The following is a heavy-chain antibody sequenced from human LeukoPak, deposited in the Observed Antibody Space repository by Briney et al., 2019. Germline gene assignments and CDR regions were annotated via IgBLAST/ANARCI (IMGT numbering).Heavy chain of an antibody. D-gene: IGHD3-22*01. J-gene: IGHJ6*03. V-gene: IGHV3-21*01. CDR3: ARSYYYDSSGYPLYYYYYYMDV. CDR2: ISSSSSYI. CDR1: GFTFSSYS. Sequence: GVSLRLSCAASGFTFSSYSMNWVRQAPGKGLEWVSSISSSSSYIYYADSVKGRFTISRDNAKNSLYLQMNSLRAEDTAVYYCARSYYYDSSGYPLYYYYYYMDVWGKGTTVTVSS.